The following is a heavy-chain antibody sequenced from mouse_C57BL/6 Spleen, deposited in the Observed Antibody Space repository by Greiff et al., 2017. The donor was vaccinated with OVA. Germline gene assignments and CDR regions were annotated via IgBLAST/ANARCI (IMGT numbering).Heavy chain of an antibody. CDR2: IRNKANNHAT. CDR1: GFTFSDAW. V-gene: IGHV6-6*01. Sequence: EVQLMESGGGLVQPGGSMKLSCAASGFTFSDAWMDWVRQSPEKGLEWVAEIRNKANNHATYYPVSVKGRFTISRDDSKRSVYLQMNSLRAEDTGIYYCTRRFTTVVATDYWGQGTTLTVSS. J-gene: IGHJ2*01. CDR3: TRRFTTVVATDY. D-gene: IGHD1-1*01.